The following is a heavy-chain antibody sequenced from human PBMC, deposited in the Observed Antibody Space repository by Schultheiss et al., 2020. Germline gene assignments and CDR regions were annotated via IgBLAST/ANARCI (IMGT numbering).Heavy chain of an antibody. J-gene: IGHJ3*02. V-gene: IGHV1-69*13. CDR1: GGTFSSYA. CDR2: IIPIFGTA. D-gene: IGHD4-17*01. CDR3: ARVPMTTVTIYAFDI. Sequence: SVKVSCKASGGTFSSYAISWVRQAPGQGLEWMGGIIPIFGTANYAQKFQGRVTITADESTSTAYMELSSLRSEDTAVYYCARVPMTTVTIYAFDIWGQGTMVTVSS.